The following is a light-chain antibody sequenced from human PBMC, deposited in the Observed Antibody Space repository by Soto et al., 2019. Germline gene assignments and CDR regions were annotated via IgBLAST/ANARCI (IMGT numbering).Light chain of an antibody. CDR1: QSVITS. Sequence: EIVMTQSPATLSVSPGETVTLSCRASQSVITSVAWYQQKPGQAPRLLIYAAFTRATAVPARFSGSGSGTEFALTISGLQSEDFAVYHCQQHKDWPLTFGGGTKVEMK. J-gene: IGKJ4*01. CDR3: QQHKDWPLT. V-gene: IGKV3-15*01. CDR2: AAF.